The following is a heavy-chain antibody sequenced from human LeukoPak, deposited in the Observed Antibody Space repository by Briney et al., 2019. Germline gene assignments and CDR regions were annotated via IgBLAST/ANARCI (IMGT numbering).Heavy chain of an antibody. D-gene: IGHD3-3*01. CDR2: INIGGTNT. J-gene: IGHJ4*02. CDR1: GFTFNDYY. Sequence: TGGSLRLSCAASGFTFNDYYMSWIRQAPGKGLEWLSYINIGGTNTHYADSVKGRFTISRDNAKKSLYLEMNNLRAEGTAVYYCARGFWSGYRIDYWGQGTLVTVSS. CDR3: ARGFWSGYRIDY. V-gene: IGHV3-11*01.